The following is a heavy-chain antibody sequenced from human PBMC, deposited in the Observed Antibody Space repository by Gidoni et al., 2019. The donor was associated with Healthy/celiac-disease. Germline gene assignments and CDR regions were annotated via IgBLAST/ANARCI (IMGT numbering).Heavy chain of an antibody. CDR2: ISGSGGST. CDR3: AKDGYYYDSSGYLVAFDI. J-gene: IGHJ3*02. D-gene: IGHD3-22*01. Sequence: EVQLLESGGGLVQPGGSLRLSCAASGFTFSSYAMSWVRQAPGKGLEWVAAISGSGGSTYYADSVKGRFTISRDNSKNTLYLQMNSLRAEDTAVYYCAKDGYYYDSSGYLVAFDIWGQGTMVTVSS. CDR1: GFTFSSYA. V-gene: IGHV3-23*01.